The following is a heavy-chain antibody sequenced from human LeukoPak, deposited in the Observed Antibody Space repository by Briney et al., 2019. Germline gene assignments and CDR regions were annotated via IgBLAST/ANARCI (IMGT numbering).Heavy chain of an antibody. CDR3: ARTTSSLVDTPMGD. Sequence: PGESLKISCKGSGYSFPSYWVGWVRQMPVKGLEWMGIIYPGDSDTRYSPSFQGQVTISADKSINTSYLQWTSLKASDTAIYYCARTTSSLVDTPMGDWGQGTLVTVSS. V-gene: IGHV5-51*01. CDR2: IYPGDSDT. D-gene: IGHD5-18*01. J-gene: IGHJ4*02. CDR1: GYSFPSYW.